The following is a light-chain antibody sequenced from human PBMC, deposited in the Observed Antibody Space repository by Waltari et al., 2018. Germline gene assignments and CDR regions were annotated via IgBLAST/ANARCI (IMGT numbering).Light chain of an antibody. J-gene: IGKJ4*01. Sequence: DIVLTQSPATLSLSPGERATLSCRASQSLSSYLAWYQQKPGQAPRLLIYDTSNRATGIPARFSGSGFGTDFTLTISSLEPEDFAVYYCQQRRNWPLTFGGGTKVEIK. CDR3: QQRRNWPLT. V-gene: IGKV3-11*01. CDR1: QSLSSY. CDR2: DTS.